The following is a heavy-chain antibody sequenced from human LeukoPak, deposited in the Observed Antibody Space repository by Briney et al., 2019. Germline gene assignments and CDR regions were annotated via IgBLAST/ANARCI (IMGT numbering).Heavy chain of an antibody. J-gene: IGHJ4*02. CDR1: GFTFSSYS. CDR2: ISSSSSYI. D-gene: IGHD6-13*01. CDR3: ARVRIAAAGTSFDY. Sequence: GSLRLSCAASGFTFSSYSMNWVRQAPGKGLEWVSSISSSSSYIYYADSVKGRFTISRDNAKNSLYLQMNSLRAEDTAVYYCARVRIAAAGTSFDYWGQGTLVTVSS. V-gene: IGHV3-21*01.